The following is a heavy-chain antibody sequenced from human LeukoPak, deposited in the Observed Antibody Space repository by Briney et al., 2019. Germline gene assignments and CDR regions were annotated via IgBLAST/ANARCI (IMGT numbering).Heavy chain of an antibody. CDR1: GYTFTSYA. CDR3: ARDHLPYHSLYYDSSGYYS. V-gene: IGHV7-4-1*02. D-gene: IGHD3-22*01. J-gene: IGHJ4*02. CDR2: INTNTGNP. Sequence: ASVKVSCKASGYTFTSYAMNWVRQAPGQGLEWMGWINTNTGNPTYAQGFTGRFVFSLDTSVSTAYLQISSLKAEDTAVYYCARDHLPYHSLYYDSSGYYSWGQGTLVTVSS.